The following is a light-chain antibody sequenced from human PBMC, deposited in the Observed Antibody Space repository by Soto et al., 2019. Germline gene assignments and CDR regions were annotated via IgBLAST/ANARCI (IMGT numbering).Light chain of an antibody. CDR3: QQYGGSPGT. J-gene: IGKJ4*01. CDR1: QSVSSNY. V-gene: IGKV3-20*01. Sequence: VVLSQSPGTLSLSPGERATLSCRASQSVSSNYLAWYQQKPDQAPRLLMYDASSRATGIPDRFSGSGSGTDFTLTISSLEPEDFAMYYCQQYGGSPGTFGGGTNVDIK. CDR2: DAS.